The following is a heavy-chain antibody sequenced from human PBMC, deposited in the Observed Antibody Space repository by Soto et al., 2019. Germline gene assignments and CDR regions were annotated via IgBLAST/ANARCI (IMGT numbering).Heavy chain of an antibody. CDR3: AKDFDSSPVYFDY. CDR2: ISYDGSNK. Sequence: GGSLRLSCAASGFTFSSYGMHWVRQAPGKGLEWVAVISYDGSNKYYADSVKGRFTISRDNSKNTLYLQMNSLRAEDTAVYYCAKDFDSSPVYFDYWGQGTLVTVSS. D-gene: IGHD6-13*01. CDR1: GFTFSSYG. J-gene: IGHJ4*02. V-gene: IGHV3-30*18.